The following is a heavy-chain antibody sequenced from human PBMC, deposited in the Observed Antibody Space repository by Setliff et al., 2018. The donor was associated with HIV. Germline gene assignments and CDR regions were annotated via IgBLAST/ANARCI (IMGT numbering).Heavy chain of an antibody. CDR2: IITVIGMA. CDR1: GGTFSSFA. J-gene: IGHJ4*02. Sequence: ASVKVSCKASGGTFSSFAINWVRQAPGQGLEWLGGIITVIGMAEYSQKFQGRVTMTADESTSTAYMELSSLRSEDTAVYFCASPTAIPHWGQGTLVTVSS. V-gene: IGHV1-69*10. D-gene: IGHD2-21*02. CDR3: ASPTAIPH.